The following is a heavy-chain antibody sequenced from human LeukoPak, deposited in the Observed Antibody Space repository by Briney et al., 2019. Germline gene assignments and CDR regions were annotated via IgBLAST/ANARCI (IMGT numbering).Heavy chain of an antibody. J-gene: IGHJ6*02. CDR2: ISYDGSNK. CDR3: ARDQYGMDV. V-gene: IGHV3-30*14. Sequence: GGSLRLSCAASGFTFSSYAMHWVRQAPGKGLEWVAVISYDGSNKYYADSVKGRFTISRDNSKNTLYLQMNSLRAEDTAVYYCARDQYGMDVWGQGTTVTVSS. CDR1: GFTFSSYA.